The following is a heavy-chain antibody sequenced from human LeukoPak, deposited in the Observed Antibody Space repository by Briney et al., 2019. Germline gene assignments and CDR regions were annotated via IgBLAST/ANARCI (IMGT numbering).Heavy chain of an antibody. CDR2: LYYSGST. D-gene: IGHD3-3*01. CDR3: ARRYYDFWSGYYLFDY. V-gene: IGHV4-39*07. J-gene: IGHJ4*02. CDR1: GGSISSSSYY. Sequence: SSETLSLTCTVPGGSISSSSYYWGWIRQPPGKGLEWIGNLYYSGSTYYNPSLKSRVTISVDTSKNQFSLKLSSVTAADTAVYYCARRYYDFWSGYYLFDYWGQGTLVTVSS.